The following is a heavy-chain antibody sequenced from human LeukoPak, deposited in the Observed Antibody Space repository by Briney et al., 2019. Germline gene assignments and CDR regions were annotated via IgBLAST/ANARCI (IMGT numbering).Heavy chain of an antibody. V-gene: IGHV4-39*07. CDR1: GGSISSGGYY. D-gene: IGHD6-13*01. CDR3: AGGIAAAGRYGY. CDR2: INHSGST. J-gene: IGHJ4*02. Sequence: PSETLSLTCTVSGGSISSGGYYWSWIRQPPGKGLEWIGEINHSGSTNYNPSLKSRVTISVDTSKNQFSLKLSSVTAADTAVYYCAGGIAAAGRYGYWGQGTLVTVSS.